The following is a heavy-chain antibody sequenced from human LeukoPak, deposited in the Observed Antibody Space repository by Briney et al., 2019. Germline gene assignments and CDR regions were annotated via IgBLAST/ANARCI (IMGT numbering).Heavy chain of an antibody. CDR3: ARQIRYAYDPHRFHP. CDR2: IDYVGPT. J-gene: IGHJ5*02. V-gene: IGHV4-39*01. Sequence: SGTLSLTCSVPGDSIAATSYYGASIRQPPGRGLGWIASIDYVGPTTYHPSRRSRATISVNPSKTQFSLSLTALTSADTALSYRARQIRYAYDPHRFHPWGQGTLVTVPS. D-gene: IGHD1-1*01. CDR1: GDSIAATSYY.